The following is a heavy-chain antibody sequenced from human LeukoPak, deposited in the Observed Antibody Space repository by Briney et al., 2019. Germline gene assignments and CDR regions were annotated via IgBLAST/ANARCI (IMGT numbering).Heavy chain of an antibody. D-gene: IGHD1-26*01. CDR1: GVSINDYY. V-gene: IGHV4-34*01. CDR3: ATYSGTYRDN. J-gene: IGHJ4*02. CDR2: ISHTEGT. Sequence: SETLSLTCGVFGVSINDYYWSWIRQSPGKGLEWIGEISHTEGTRYNPSLESRVTMSVGTSENQLSLKLIFVTAADTAVYYCATYSGTYRDNWGQGTLVTVSS.